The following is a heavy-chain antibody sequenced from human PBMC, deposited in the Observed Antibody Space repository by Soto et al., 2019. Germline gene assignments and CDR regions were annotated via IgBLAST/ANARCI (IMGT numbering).Heavy chain of an antibody. J-gene: IGHJ4*02. Sequence: GGSLRLSCAGSGFTFNNFWMHWVRQAPGKGLVWVARINTDGSVTSHADSVKGRFTISRGNAKSTLYLQMNSLRAEDSARYYCARQTGLGATNYWGRGTLVTVSS. CDR1: GFTFNNFW. CDR2: INTDGSVT. CDR3: ARQTGLGATNY. D-gene: IGHD1-26*01. V-gene: IGHV3-74*01.